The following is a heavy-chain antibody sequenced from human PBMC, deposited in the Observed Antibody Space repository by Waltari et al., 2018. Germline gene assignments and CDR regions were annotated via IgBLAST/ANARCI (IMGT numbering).Heavy chain of an antibody. D-gene: IGHD1-26*01. CDR1: GGSISSHY. J-gene: IGHJ4*02. Sequence: QVQLQESGPGLVKPSETLSLTCTVSGGSISSHYWSWIRQPPGKGLEWIGYIHYSGSTNYNPSLKSRVTISVDTSKNQFSLKLSSVTAADTAVYYCARGGVGATAPPHFDYWGQGTLVTVSS. V-gene: IGHV4-59*11. CDR3: ARGGVGATAPPHFDY. CDR2: IHYSGST.